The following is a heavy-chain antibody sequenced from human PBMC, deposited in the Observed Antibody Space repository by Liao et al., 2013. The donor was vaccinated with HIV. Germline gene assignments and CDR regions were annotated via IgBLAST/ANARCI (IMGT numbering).Heavy chain of an antibody. CDR3: ARDPGAWGPYNWFDP. V-gene: IGHV4-61*02. Sequence: QVQLQESGPGLVKPSQTLSLTCTVSGGSISSGSYYWSWIRQPAGKGLEWIGRIYTGGSTNYNPSLKSRVTISVDTSKNQFSLKLSSVTAADTAVYYCARDPGAWGPYNWFDPWGQGTLVTVSS. CDR2: IYTGGST. J-gene: IGHJ5*02. CDR1: GGSISSGSYY. D-gene: IGHD2-21*02.